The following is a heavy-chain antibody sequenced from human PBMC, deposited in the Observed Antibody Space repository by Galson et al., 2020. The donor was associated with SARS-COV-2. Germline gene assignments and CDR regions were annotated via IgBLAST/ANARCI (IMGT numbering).Heavy chain of an antibody. V-gene: IGHV3-53*01. CDR1: GFNVSGNY. D-gene: IGHD3-10*01. CDR2: IYRGGST. Sequence: GESLKISCAASGFNVSGNYMSWVRQAPGKGLEWVSIIYRGGSTYYADSVKGRFTISRDNSKNTLFLQMSSLRADDTAVYYCAVGWFREGNFGYWGQGALVTVSS. CDR3: AVGWFREGNFGY. J-gene: IGHJ4*02.